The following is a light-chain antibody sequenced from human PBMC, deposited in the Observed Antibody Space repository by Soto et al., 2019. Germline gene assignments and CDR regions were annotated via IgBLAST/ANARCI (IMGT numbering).Light chain of an antibody. CDR2: DAS. J-gene: IGKJ3*01. Sequence: DILMTQSPSSLSASVGDRVTITCQASQGITKSLNWYQQKPGKAPKLLIYDASILETGVPSRFTGSGSGTDFTFTISGLQPEDIATYYCQQHEDLPLTFGPGTKVNIK. V-gene: IGKV1-33*01. CDR3: QQHEDLPLT. CDR1: QGITKS.